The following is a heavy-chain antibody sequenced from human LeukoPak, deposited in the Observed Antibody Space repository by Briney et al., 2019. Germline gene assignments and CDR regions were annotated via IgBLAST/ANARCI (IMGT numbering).Heavy chain of an antibody. CDR2: IYYSGST. J-gene: IGHJ4*02. CDR3: ARAAYSGSYHSDY. D-gene: IGHD1-26*01. CDR1: GGSVSSGSYY. Sequence: SETLSLTCTVSGGSVSSGSYYWSWFRQPPGKGLEWLGYIYYSGSTNYNPSLKSRVTMSIHTSKNQFSLKLSSVTAADTAVYYCARAAYSGSYHSDYWGQGTLVTVSS. V-gene: IGHV4-61*01.